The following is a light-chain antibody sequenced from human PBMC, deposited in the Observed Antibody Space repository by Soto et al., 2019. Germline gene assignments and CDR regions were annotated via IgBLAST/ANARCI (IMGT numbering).Light chain of an antibody. V-gene: IGLV1-47*01. CDR3: AAWDDSLSAF. CDR2: RNN. Sequence: QSVLTQPPSASGTPGQRVTISCSGSSSNIGSNYVYWYQQLPGTAPRLLIFRNNQRPSGVPVRFSGSKSGTSASLAISGLRSEDEADYYCAAWDDSLSAFFGTGTKVTVL. J-gene: IGLJ1*01. CDR1: SSNIGSNY.